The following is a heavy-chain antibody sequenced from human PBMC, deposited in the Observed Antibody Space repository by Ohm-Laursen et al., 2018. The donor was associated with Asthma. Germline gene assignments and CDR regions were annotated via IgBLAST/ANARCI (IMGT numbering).Heavy chain of an antibody. CDR1: GGSFSGYY. D-gene: IGHD4-17*01. J-gene: IGHJ5*01. V-gene: IGHV4-34*09. Sequence: SQTLSLTCAVYGGSFSGYYWSWIRQHPGKGLEYIGYIFHSGSAYYNPSLKSRVTISLDTSNIKFSLELSSVTAADTAVYYCARYTTAVTFDSWGQGTLVTVSS. CDR3: ARYTTAVTFDS. CDR2: IFHSGSA.